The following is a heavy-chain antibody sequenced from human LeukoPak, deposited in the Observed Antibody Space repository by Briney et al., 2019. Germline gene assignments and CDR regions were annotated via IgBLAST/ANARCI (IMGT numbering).Heavy chain of an antibody. CDR2: IYYSGST. V-gene: IGHV4-61*01. J-gene: IGHJ4*02. CDR3: ARVISGSYLDY. CDR1: GGSISSSSYY. D-gene: IGHD1-26*01. Sequence: SETLSLTCTVSGGSISSSSYYWSWIRQPPGKGLEWIGYIYYSGSTNYNPSLKSRVTISVDTSKNQFSLKLSSVTAADTAVYYCARVISGSYLDYWGQGTLVTVSS.